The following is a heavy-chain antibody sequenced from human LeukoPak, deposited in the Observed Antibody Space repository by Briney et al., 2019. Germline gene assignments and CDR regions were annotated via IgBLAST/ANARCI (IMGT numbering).Heavy chain of an antibody. Sequence: GGSLRLSCAASGFTFSSYAMSWVRRAPGKGLEWVSAIGGGGAATYYADSVKGRFTISRDNSKNTLYLQLNSLRADDTAVYYCAKPVTSTGGVDYWGQGTLVTVSS. CDR3: AKPVTSTGGVDY. V-gene: IGHV3-23*01. J-gene: IGHJ4*02. CDR2: IGGGGAAT. D-gene: IGHD6-19*01. CDR1: GFTFSSYA.